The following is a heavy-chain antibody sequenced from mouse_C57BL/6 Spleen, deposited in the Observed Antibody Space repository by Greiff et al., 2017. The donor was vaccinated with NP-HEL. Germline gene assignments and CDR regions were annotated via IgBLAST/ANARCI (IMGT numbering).Heavy chain of an antibody. D-gene: IGHD2-5*01. CDR2: IYPKNGNT. CDR3: ATAYFSNYARAKDY. CDR1: GYTFTDYN. J-gene: IGHJ4*01. Sequence: QVQLQQSGAELVRPGASVKMSCKASGYTFTDYNMNWVKQSTGQGLEWIGEIYPKNGNTNYNEKFKGKATLTADKSSSTAYMQLSSLTSEDSAVYYGATAYFSNYARAKDYWGKGTTVTVSS. V-gene: IGHV1-77*01.